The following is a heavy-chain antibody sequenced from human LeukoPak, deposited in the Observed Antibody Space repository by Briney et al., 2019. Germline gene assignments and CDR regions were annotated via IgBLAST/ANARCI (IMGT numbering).Heavy chain of an antibody. CDR3: ARLPYSSSWYVFFDY. J-gene: IGHJ4*02. CDR2: IYPGDSDT. CDR1: GYSFTSYW. Sequence: GESLKISCKGSGYSFTSYWIGWVRQMPGKGLEWMGIIYPGDSDTRYSPSFQGQVTISADKSISTAYLQWSSLKASGTAMYYCARLPYSSSWYVFFDYWGQGTLVTVSS. V-gene: IGHV5-51*01. D-gene: IGHD6-13*01.